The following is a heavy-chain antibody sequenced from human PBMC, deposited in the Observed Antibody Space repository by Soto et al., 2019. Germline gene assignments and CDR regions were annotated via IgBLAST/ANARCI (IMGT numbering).Heavy chain of an antibody. D-gene: IGHD3-3*01. CDR3: ARSSPDTRSYGMDV. CDR1: GFTFSSYG. J-gene: IGHJ6*02. V-gene: IGHV3-33*01. CDR2: IWYDGSNK. Sequence: GGSLRLSCAASGFTFSSYGMHWVRQAPGKGLGRVAVIWYDGSNKYYADSVKGRFTISRDNSKNTLYLQMNSLRAEDTAVYYCARSSPDTRSYGMDVWGQGTTVTVSS.